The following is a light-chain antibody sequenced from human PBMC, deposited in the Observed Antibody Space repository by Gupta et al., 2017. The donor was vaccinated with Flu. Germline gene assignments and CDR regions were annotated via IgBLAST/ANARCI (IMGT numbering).Light chain of an antibody. Sequence: SITISCTGTSSDVGGYNFVSWYQQQPGKVPKLLSYEVTKRPSGVSNRFSGSKSGNMASLTISGLQPEDEAEYYCCSYVGTSSLVFGGGTKLTVL. CDR1: SSDVGGYNF. J-gene: IGLJ2*01. CDR2: EVT. CDR3: CSYVGTSSLV. V-gene: IGLV2-23*02.